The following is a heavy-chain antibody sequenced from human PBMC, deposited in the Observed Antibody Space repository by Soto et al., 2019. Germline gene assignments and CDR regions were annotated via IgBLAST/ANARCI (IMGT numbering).Heavy chain of an antibody. V-gene: IGHV1-18*01. CDR2: ISAYNGDT. CDR1: GYTFNNYG. CDR3: ARALDY. Sequence: ASVKVSCKASGYTFNNYGITWVRQAPGQGLEYLGWISAYNGDTDYAQKFQGRVTLTTDTSTSTAFMELRSLTSDDTAVYYCARALDYWGQGTLVTVSS. J-gene: IGHJ4*02.